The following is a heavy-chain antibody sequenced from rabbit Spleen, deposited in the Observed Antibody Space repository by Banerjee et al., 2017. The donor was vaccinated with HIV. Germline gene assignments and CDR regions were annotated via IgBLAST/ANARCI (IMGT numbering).Heavy chain of an antibody. V-gene: IGHV1S40*01. CDR1: GFSLTSDDY. CDR2: IYAGSSGFT. D-gene: IGHD1-1*01. Sequence: QSLEESGGDLVKPGASLTLTCTASGFSLTSDDYMCWVHQAPGKGLEWIACIYAGSSGFTYHASWAKGRFTISKTSSTTVTLQVTSLTAADTATYFCARDTSTSFSSYGMDLWGQGTLVTVS. J-gene: IGHJ6*01. CDR3: ARDTSTSFSSYGMDL.